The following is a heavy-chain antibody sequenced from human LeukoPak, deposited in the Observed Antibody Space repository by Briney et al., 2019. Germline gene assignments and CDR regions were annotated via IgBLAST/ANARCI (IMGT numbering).Heavy chain of an antibody. D-gene: IGHD5-12*01. J-gene: IGHJ4*02. V-gene: IGHV1-18*01. Sequence: ASVKVSCKASGYTFTSYGISWVRQAPGQGLEWMGWISAYNGNTNYAQKFQGRVTMTRDTSTSTVYMELSSLRSEDTAVYYCARSRSPTIPFDYWGQGTLVTVSS. CDR1: GYTFTSYG. CDR3: ARSRSPTIPFDY. CDR2: ISAYNGNT.